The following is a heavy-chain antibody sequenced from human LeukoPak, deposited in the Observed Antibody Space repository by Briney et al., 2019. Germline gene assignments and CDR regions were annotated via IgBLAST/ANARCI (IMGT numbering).Heavy chain of an antibody. J-gene: IGHJ4*02. CDR3: AREDCSSTSCAIDY. CDR2: INHSGST. Sequence: SETLSLTRAVYGGSFSGYYWSWIRQPPGKGLEWIGEINHSGSTNYNPSLKSRVTISVDTSKNQFSLKLSSVTAADTAVYYCAREDCSSTSCAIDYWGQGTLVTVSS. D-gene: IGHD2-2*01. V-gene: IGHV4-34*01. CDR1: GGSFSGYY.